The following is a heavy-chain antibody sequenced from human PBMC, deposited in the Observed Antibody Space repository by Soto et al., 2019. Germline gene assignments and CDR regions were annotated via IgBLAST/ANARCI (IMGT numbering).Heavy chain of an antibody. D-gene: IGHD1-1*01. CDR3: ARHVHNSRLHYYYYYYMDV. V-gene: IGHV4-39*01. Sequence: SETLSLTCTVSGGSISSSSYYWGWIRQPPGKGLEWIGSIYYSGSTYYNPSLKSRVTISVDTSKNQFSLKLSSVTAADTAVYYCARHVHNSRLHYYYYYYMDVWGKGTTVTVSS. CDR2: IYYSGST. CDR1: GGSISSSSYY. J-gene: IGHJ6*03.